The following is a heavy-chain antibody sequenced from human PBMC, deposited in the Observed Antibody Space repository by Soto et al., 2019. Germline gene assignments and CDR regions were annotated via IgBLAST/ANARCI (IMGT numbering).Heavy chain of an antibody. CDR3: AKDRAAGTANFDY. D-gene: IGHD6-13*01. J-gene: IGHJ4*02. CDR1: GYTFTSYA. Sequence: QVQLVQSGAEVKKPGASVKVSCKASGYTFTSYAMHWVRQAPGQRLEWMGWINAGNGNTKYSHKFQGRVTITRDTSASTAYMELSSLRSEDTAVYYCAKDRAAGTANFDYWGQGTLVTVSS. V-gene: IGHV1-3*01. CDR2: INAGNGNT.